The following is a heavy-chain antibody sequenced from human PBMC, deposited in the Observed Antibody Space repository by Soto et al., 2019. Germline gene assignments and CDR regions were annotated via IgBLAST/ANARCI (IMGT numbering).Heavy chain of an antibody. D-gene: IGHD3-22*01. CDR2: MNHNSVYT. CDR1: GYTFSCND. J-gene: IGHJ4*01. Sequence: GASVKVSCKASGYTFSCNDINWVRQARGQGLEWMGWMNHNSVYTVYAQSFQGRVSMTRNASTSTAYMELSSLSSEDTAVYYCARGEGMFDLYLDVSAYYSLDYWG. CDR3: ARGEGMFDLYLDVSAYYSLDY. V-gene: IGHV1-8*01.